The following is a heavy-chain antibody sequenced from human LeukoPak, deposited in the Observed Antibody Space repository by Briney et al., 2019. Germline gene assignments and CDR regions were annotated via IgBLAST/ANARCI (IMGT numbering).Heavy chain of an antibody. V-gene: IGHV3-23*01. Sequence: GGSLRLSCAASGFTFSSYGMTWVRQAPGKGLEWVAVISSGGESTYYADSVKGRFTISRDTSKNTLYLQTNRLRAEDTALYYCAKVRACSTTSCYRTYGMDVWGQGTTVTVSS. D-gene: IGHD2-2*01. CDR3: AKVRACSTTSCYRTYGMDV. J-gene: IGHJ6*02. CDR2: ISSGGEST. CDR1: GFTFSSYG.